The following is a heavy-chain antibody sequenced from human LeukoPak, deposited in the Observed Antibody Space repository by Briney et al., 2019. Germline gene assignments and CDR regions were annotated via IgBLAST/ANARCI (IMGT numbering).Heavy chain of an antibody. CDR1: GGSISSYY. CDR3: ARGPGYSYGRFDY. J-gene: IGHJ4*02. Sequence: SETLSLTCTVSGGSISSYYWRWIRQPPGKGLEWIGYIYYSESTNYNPSLKSRVTISVDTSKNQFSLKLSSVTAADTAVYYCARGPGYSYGRFDYWGQGTLVTVSS. CDR2: IYYSEST. V-gene: IGHV4-59*01. D-gene: IGHD5-18*01.